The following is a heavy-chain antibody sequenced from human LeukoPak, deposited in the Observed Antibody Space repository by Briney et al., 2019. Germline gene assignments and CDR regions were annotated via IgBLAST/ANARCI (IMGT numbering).Heavy chain of an antibody. CDR2: ISSSSSYI. J-gene: IGHJ3*02. CDR3: ARWVVPAAGIIAAFDI. CDR1: GFTFSSYS. D-gene: IGHD2-2*01. V-gene: IGHV3-21*01. Sequence: PGGSLRLSCAASGFTFSSYSMNWVRQAPGKGLEWVSSISSSSSYIYYADSVKGRFTISRDNAKNSLYLQMNSLRAEDTAVYYCARWVVPAAGIIAAFDIWGQGTMVTVSS.